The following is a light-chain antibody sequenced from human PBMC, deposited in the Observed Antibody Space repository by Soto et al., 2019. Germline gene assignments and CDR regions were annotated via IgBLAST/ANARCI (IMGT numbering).Light chain of an antibody. CDR3: QQYYTNALT. V-gene: IGKV4-1*01. J-gene: IGKJ4*01. CDR1: QRVLYSSNNKYY. CDR2: WAS. Sequence: DIVMTQSPDSLAVSLGERATINCKSSQRVLYSSNNKYYLAWYQQTPGQPPKLLIYWASTRESGVPDRFSGSGCGTDFTLTISSLQAEDGAVYCCQQYYTNALTFGGGTKVGVK.